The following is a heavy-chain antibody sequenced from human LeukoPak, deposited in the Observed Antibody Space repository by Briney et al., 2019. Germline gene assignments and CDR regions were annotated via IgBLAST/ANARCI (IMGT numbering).Heavy chain of an antibody. V-gene: IGHV3-74*01. CDR3: ARSYSSSTYDFDY. CDR2: IKSDGTET. CDR1: GISFSTSW. Sequence: PGGSLRLSCAASGISFSTSWMHWVRQAPGKGLVWVSRIKSDGTETNYADSVRGRFTISRDNAKNTLYLQMNSLRDEDTAVYYCARSYSSSTYDFDYWGQGTLVTVSS. D-gene: IGHD6-13*01. J-gene: IGHJ4*02.